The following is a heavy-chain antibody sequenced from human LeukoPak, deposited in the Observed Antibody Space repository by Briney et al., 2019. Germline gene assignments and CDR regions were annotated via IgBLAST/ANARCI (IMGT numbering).Heavy chain of an antibody. CDR3: ARHDGYCSSTSCYYDY. CDR1: GGSISSYY. J-gene: IGHJ4*02. CDR2: IYYSGST. V-gene: IGHV4-59*08. Sequence: SETLSPTCTVSGGSISSYYWSWIRQPPGKGLEWIGYIYYSGSTNYNPSLKSRVTISVDTSKNQFSLKLSSVTAADTAVYYCARHDGYCSSTSCYYDYWGQGTLVTVSS. D-gene: IGHD2-2*01.